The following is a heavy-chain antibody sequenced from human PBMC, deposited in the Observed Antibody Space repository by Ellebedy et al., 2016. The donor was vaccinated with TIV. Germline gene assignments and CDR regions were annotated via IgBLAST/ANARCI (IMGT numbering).Heavy chain of an antibody. CDR1: ELNVSSNY. J-gene: IGHJ3*02. D-gene: IGHD2/OR15-2a*01. V-gene: IGHV3-66*01. Sequence: GESLKISCAASELNVSSNYMSWVRQAPGKGLEWVSVIFIDSTTYYADSVKGRFTISRDTSENTLYIQMNSRRAEDTAVYYCARETFNDVDLDLWGLFDIWGQGTMVTVSS. CDR3: ARETFNDVDLDLWGLFDI. CDR2: IFIDSTT.